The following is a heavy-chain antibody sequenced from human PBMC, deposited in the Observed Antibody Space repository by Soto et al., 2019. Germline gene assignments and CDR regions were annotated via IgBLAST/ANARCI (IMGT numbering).Heavy chain of an antibody. V-gene: IGHV1-69*13. CDR1: GGGFSGYA. CDR2: IIPIFGTA. CDR3: ARTRGTAMVPGALDY. D-gene: IGHD5-18*01. Sequence: SVKGSCNASGGGFSGYAISWVRQAPGQGLEWMGGIIPIFGTANYAQKFQGRVTITADESTSTAYMELSSLRSEDTAVYYCARTRGTAMVPGALDYWGQGTLVTVPS. J-gene: IGHJ4*02.